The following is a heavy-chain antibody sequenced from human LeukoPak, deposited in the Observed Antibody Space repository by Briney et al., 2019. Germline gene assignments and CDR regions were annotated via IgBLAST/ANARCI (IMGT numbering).Heavy chain of an antibody. J-gene: IGHJ6*03. V-gene: IGHV3-48*01. Sequence: PGGSLRLSCAASGFTFSTYTMNWVRQAPGKGLEWVSSISSIGSTIYYADSVKGRFTISRDNAKNSLYLQMNSLRVEDTAVYYCARDGGSGSYLQSPYYYYYMDVWGKGTTVTISS. CDR1: GFTFSTYT. CDR2: ISSIGSTI. CDR3: ARDGGSGSYLQSPYYYYYMDV. D-gene: IGHD3-10*01.